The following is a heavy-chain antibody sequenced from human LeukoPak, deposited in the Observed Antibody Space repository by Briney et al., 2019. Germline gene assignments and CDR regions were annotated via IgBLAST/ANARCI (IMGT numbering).Heavy chain of an antibody. D-gene: IGHD4/OR15-4a*01. CDR3: ARRAGAYSHPYDY. V-gene: IGHV3-53*01. Sequence: GGSLRLSCAASGFSVRTYYMTWVRQAPGKGLEWVSVIYSGDSTYDADSVKGRFTISRDSSKNTLYLQMNSLRAEDTAVYYCARRAGAYSHPYDYWGQGTLVTVSS. CDR2: IYSGDST. J-gene: IGHJ4*02. CDR1: GFSVRTYY.